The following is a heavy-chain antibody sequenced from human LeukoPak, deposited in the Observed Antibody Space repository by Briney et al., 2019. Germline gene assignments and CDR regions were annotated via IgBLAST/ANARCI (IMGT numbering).Heavy chain of an antibody. CDR3: ARDLDYCFDY. Sequence: PSETLSLTCTVSGGSISSYYWSWIRQPPGKGLEWIGSIYYSGSTYYNPSLKSRVTISVDTSKNQFSLKLSSVTAADTAVYYCARDLDYCFDYWGQGTLVTVSS. CDR1: GGSISSYY. V-gene: IGHV4-39*07. J-gene: IGHJ4*02. CDR2: IYYSGST.